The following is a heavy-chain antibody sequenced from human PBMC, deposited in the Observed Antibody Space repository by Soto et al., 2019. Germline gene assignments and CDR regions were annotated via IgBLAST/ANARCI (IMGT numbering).Heavy chain of an antibody. CDR1: GYSISSGYY. J-gene: IGHJ5*02. CDR2: IYHGGST. CDR3: ARVGPWVPYYYDSSPYTFENWFDP. D-gene: IGHD3-22*01. V-gene: IGHV4-38-2*01. Sequence: PSATLCVTWAVSGYSISSGYYWGWLRQPPWKGLEWIGIIYHGGSTYYNPSLNSRVTLSIDMTNNHVSLILNSVTAADTAVYYCARVGPWVPYYYDSSPYTFENWFDPWGQGTLVTVSS.